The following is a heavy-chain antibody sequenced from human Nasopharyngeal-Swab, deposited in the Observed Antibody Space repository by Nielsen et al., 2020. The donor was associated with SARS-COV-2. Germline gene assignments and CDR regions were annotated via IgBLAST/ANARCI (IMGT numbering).Heavy chain of an antibody. D-gene: IGHD3-22*01. Sequence: GEALKISWAASGFTFSSYSMNWVRQAPGKGLEWVSSISSSSSYIYYADSVKGRFTISRDNAKNSLYLQMNSLRAEDTAVYYCARGEVITYFDYWGQGTLVTVSS. V-gene: IGHV3-21*01. CDR1: GFTFSSYS. J-gene: IGHJ4*02. CDR3: ARGEVITYFDY. CDR2: ISSSSSYI.